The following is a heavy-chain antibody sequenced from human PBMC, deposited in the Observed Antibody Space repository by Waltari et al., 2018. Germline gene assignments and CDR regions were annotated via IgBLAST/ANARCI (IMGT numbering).Heavy chain of an antibody. CDR2: IYYSGST. Sequence: QAQLQESGPGLVKPSETLSLTCTVSGGSISSHYWSWIRQPPGKGLEWIGYIYYSGSTNYNPSLKSRVTISVATSKNQFSLKLSSVTAADTAVYYCARGPSRTQGPLPRKYYFDYWGQGTLVTVSS. V-gene: IGHV4-59*11. CDR3: ARGPSRTQGPLPRKYYFDY. D-gene: IGHD1-26*01. J-gene: IGHJ4*02. CDR1: GGSISSHY.